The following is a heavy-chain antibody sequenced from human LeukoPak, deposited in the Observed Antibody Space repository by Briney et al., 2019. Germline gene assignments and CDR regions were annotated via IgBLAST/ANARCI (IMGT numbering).Heavy chain of an antibody. Sequence: GRSLRLSCAASGFTLSSYGMHWVRQAPGKGLEWVAVIWYDGSNKYYADSVKGRFTISRDNSKNTLYLQMNSLRAEDTAVYYCARETVYDILTGYFYYYYYGMDVWGKGTTVTVSS. D-gene: IGHD3-9*01. V-gene: IGHV3-33*01. J-gene: IGHJ6*04. CDR3: ARETVYDILTGYFYYYYYGMDV. CDR1: GFTLSSYG. CDR2: IWYDGSNK.